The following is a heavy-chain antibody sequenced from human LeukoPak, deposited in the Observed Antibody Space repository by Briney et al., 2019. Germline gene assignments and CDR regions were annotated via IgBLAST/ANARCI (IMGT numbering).Heavy chain of an antibody. CDR1: GYSISSGYY. CDR2: IYHSGST. D-gene: IGHD3-10*01. J-gene: IGHJ6*03. CDR3: ARGVFGFVRGTTNYYYYYMDV. Sequence: SETLSLTCTVSGYSISSGYYWGWIRQPPGKGLEWIGSIYHSGSTYYNPSLKSRVTISVDTSKNQFSLKLSSVTAADTAVYYCARGVFGFVRGTTNYYYYYMDVWGKGTTVTVSS. V-gene: IGHV4-38-2*02.